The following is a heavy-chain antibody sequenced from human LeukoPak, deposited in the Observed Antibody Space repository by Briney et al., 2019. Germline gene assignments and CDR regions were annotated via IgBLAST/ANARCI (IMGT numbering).Heavy chain of an antibody. J-gene: IGHJ3*02. CDR3: AAAYIGGAMVTNAFDI. V-gene: IGHV1-58*01. D-gene: IGHD5-18*01. Sequence: SVKVSCKASGFSXTNSAVQWVRQARGQRLEWIGWIVVGSGNTIYVQEFQERVTITRDMSTSTAYMELSSLRSEDTAVYYCAAAYIGGAMVTNAFDIWGQGTMVTVSS. CDR1: GFSXTNSA. CDR2: IVVGSGNT.